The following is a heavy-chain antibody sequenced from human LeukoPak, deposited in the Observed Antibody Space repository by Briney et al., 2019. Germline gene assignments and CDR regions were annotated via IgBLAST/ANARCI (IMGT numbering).Heavy chain of an antibody. J-gene: IGHJ4*02. CDR1: GGSISSSSYY. CDR2: IYYSGST. CDR3: GVVQLAHFDY. D-gene: IGHD6-13*01. Sequence: SETLSLTCTVSGGSISSSSYYWGWIRQPPGKGLEWIGSIYYSGSTYYNPSLKSRVTISVDTSKNQFSLKLSSVTAADTAVYYCGVVQLAHFDYWGQGTLVTVPS. V-gene: IGHV4-39*01.